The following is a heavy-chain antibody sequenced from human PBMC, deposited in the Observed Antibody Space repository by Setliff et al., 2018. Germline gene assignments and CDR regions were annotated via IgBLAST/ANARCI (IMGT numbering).Heavy chain of an antibody. J-gene: IGHJ4*02. CDR2: IYPGDSDT. CDR1: GYRFTSYW. CDR3: ARDTRDKYDTSGYYLSFDS. V-gene: IGHV5-51*01. D-gene: IGHD3-22*01. Sequence: GESLKISCKGSGYRFTSYWIGWVRQMPGKGLEWMGIIYPGDSDTRYSPSFQGQVTISADKSISTAYLQWSSLKASDTAVYYCARDTRDKYDTSGYYLSFDSWGQGALVTVSS.